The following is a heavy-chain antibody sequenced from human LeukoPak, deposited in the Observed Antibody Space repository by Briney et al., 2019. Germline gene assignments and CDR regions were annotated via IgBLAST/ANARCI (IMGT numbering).Heavy chain of an antibody. Sequence: SETLSLICAVYGGSFSGYYWSWLRQPPGKGLEWIGEINHSGSTNYNPSLKSRVTISVDTSKNQFSLKLSSVTAADTAVYYCARMLLWFGESSNWFDPWGQGTLVTVSS. CDR1: GGSFSGYY. D-gene: IGHD3-10*01. CDR3: ARMLLWFGESSNWFDP. J-gene: IGHJ5*02. CDR2: INHSGST. V-gene: IGHV4-34*01.